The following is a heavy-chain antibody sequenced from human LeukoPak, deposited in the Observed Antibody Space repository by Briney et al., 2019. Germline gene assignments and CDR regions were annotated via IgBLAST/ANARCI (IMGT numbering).Heavy chain of an antibody. CDR2: IYHSGST. CDR1: GGSISSGGYS. V-gene: IGHV4-30-2*01. J-gene: IGHJ2*01. Sequence: SETLSLTCAVSGGSISSGGYSWSWIRQPPGKGLEWIGYIYHSGSTYYNPSLKSRVTISVDRSKNQFSLKLSSVTAADTAVYYCARSWGSRSWYFDLWGRGTLVTVSS. D-gene: IGHD3-16*01. CDR3: ARSWGSRSWYFDL.